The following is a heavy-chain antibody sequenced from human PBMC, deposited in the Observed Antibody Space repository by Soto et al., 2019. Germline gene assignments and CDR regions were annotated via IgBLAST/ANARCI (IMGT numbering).Heavy chain of an antibody. V-gene: IGHV1-18*01. CDR2: ISLYSDGT. J-gene: IGHJ5*02. CDR1: GYTFSNYG. Sequence: QVQLVQSGGEVKRPGASVKVSCKTSGYTFSNYGITWVRQAPGQPLEWLGWISLYSDGTNYAQKFQDRVTITADTSPDTAYMELGSLRSEDTAVYYCAMSPRHRLNWLAPWGQGTLVTVAS. CDR3: AMSPRHRLNWLAP.